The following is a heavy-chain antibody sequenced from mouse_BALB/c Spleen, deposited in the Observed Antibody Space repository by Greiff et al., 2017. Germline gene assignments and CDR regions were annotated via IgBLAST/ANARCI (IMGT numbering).Heavy chain of an antibody. Sequence: QVQLKESGPGLVAPSQSLSITCTVSGFSLTSYGVHWVRQPPGKGLEWLGVIWAGGSTNYNSALMSRLSISKDNSKSQVFLKMNSLQTDDTAMYYGARNHGQGPWFAYWGQGTLVTVSA. J-gene: IGHJ3*01. CDR3: ARNHGQGPWFAY. CDR2: IWAGGST. V-gene: IGHV2-9*02. CDR1: GFSLTSYG.